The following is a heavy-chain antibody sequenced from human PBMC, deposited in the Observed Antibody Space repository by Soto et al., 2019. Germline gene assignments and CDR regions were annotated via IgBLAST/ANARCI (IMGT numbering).Heavy chain of an antibody. Sequence: EVQLVESGGGLVQPGGSLRLSCVASGSGFSDQYMDWVRQAPGKGLEWVGRTANKVNSYTTEYAASVKGRFSISRDDSKNSLYLQMNGLKTEDTAIYFCTRGYSGVRIDALDIWGQGTMVTVSS. V-gene: IGHV3-72*01. CDR3: TRGYSGVRIDALDI. CDR1: GSGFSDQY. J-gene: IGHJ3*02. CDR2: TANKVNSYTT. D-gene: IGHD6-19*01.